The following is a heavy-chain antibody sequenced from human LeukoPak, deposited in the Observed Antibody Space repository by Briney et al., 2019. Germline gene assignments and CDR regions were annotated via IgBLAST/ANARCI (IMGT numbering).Heavy chain of an antibody. V-gene: IGHV3-9*01. D-gene: IGHD3-9*01. CDR2: ISWNSGSI. Sequence: GGSLRLSCAASGFTFSSYSMNWVRQAPGKGLEWVSGISWNSGSIGYADSVKGRFTISRDNAKNSLYLQMNSLRAEDTALYYCAKDIADDILTGYYTPRAFDIWGQGTMVTVSS. CDR1: GFTFSSYS. CDR3: AKDIADDILTGYYTPRAFDI. J-gene: IGHJ3*02.